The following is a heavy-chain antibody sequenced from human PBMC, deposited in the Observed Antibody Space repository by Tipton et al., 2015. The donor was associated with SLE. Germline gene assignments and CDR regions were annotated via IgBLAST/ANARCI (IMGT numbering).Heavy chain of an antibody. V-gene: IGHV4-59*01. CDR1: GASISTSY. D-gene: IGHD7-27*01. CDR2: IYDSGST. CDR3: ARDTGVDIDY. Sequence: TLSLTCTVSGASISTSYWTWIRQSPGEGLEWIGHIYDSGSTNYNPSLNSRVTISVDTSKNQFSLKVTSVTATDTAVYYCARDTGVDIDYWGQGTLVTVSS. J-gene: IGHJ4*02.